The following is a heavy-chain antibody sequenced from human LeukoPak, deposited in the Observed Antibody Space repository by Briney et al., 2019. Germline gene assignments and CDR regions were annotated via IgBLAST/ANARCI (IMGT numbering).Heavy chain of an antibody. J-gene: IGHJ5*02. D-gene: IGHD3-10*01. CDR2: IFGSGST. Sequence: SGTLSLTCTVSGYSITSDYYWGWIRQPPGKGLEWIGSIFGSGSTFYNPSLKSRLTISVDTSKNHFSLKLSSVTAADTAVYYCAGDMVRFDPWGQGTLVTVSS. V-gene: IGHV4-38-2*02. CDR3: AGDMVRFDP. CDR1: GYSITSDYY.